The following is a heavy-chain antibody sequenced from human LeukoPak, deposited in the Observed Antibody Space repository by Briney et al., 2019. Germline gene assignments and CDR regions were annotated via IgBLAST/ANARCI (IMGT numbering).Heavy chain of an antibody. V-gene: IGHV1-18*01. CDR3: ARVTGGSGSYYFDY. CDR1: GYTFTSYG. D-gene: IGHD3-10*01. Sequence: ASVKVSCKASGYTFTSYGISWVRQAPGQGLEWMGWISAYNGNTNYAQKLQGRVTMTTDTSTSTAYMELRSLRSDDAAVYYCARVTGGSGSYYFDYWGQGTLVTVSS. CDR2: ISAYNGNT. J-gene: IGHJ4*02.